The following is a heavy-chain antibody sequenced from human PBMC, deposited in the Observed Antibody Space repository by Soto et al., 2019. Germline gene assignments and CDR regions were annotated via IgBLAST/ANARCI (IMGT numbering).Heavy chain of an antibody. CDR1: GFTFSSYG. CDR3: AKSEGLVGATRFDY. V-gene: IGHV3-30*18. D-gene: IGHD1-26*01. Sequence: QVQLVESGGGVVQPGRSLRLSCAASGFTFSSYGMHWVRQAPGKGLEWVAVISYDGSNKYYADSVKGRFTISRDNSKNTLYLQMNSLRADDTAVYYCAKSEGLVGATRFDYWGQGTLVTVSS. J-gene: IGHJ4*02. CDR2: ISYDGSNK.